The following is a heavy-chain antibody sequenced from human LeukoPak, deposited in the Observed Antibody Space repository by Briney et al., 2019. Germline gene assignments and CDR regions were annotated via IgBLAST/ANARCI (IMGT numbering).Heavy chain of an antibody. CDR1: GFTFSNYW. CDR3: AKDMCGSTSCSIDY. D-gene: IGHD2-2*01. CDR2: INSDESDT. V-gene: IGHV3-74*01. Sequence: GSLRLSCAASGFTFSNYWMHWVRQAPGKGLVWVSRINSDESDTSYADSVKGRFSISRDNAKNTLYLQMNSLRAEDTALYYCAKDMCGSTSCSIDYWGQGTLVTVSS. J-gene: IGHJ4*02.